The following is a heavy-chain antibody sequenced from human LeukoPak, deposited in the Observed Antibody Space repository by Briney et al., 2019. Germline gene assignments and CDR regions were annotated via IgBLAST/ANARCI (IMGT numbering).Heavy chain of an antibody. CDR1: GLSVSSNY. CDR3: ARSGLTGRGNGLDV. CDR2: FLSGGST. V-gene: IGHV3-53*01. Sequence: RPGGSLRLSCAVSGLSVSSNYITWVRQAPGKGLEWVSVFLSGGSTHYADSVKARFSMSRDDSRNIVYLQLNSLRADDTAVYYCARSGLTGRGNGLDVWGQGTTVTVSS. D-gene: IGHD3/OR15-3a*01. J-gene: IGHJ6*02.